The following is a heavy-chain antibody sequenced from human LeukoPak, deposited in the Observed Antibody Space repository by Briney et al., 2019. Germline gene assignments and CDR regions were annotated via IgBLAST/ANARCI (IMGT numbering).Heavy chain of an antibody. CDR3: ARVVDTHFDY. Sequence: GGSLRLSCAASGFTVSNNYMNWVRQAPGKGLVWVSRIKSDGSTTTYADSVKGRFTISRDNAKNTLYLQMNSLRAEDTAVYYCARVVDTHFDYWGQGTLVTVSS. CDR1: GFTVSNNY. V-gene: IGHV3-74*01. J-gene: IGHJ4*02. D-gene: IGHD5-18*01. CDR2: IKSDGSTT.